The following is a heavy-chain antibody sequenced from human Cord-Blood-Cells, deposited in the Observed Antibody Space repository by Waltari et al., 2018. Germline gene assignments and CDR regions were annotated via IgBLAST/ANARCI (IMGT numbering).Heavy chain of an antibody. CDR2: FDPEDCET. V-gene: IGHV1-24*01. D-gene: IGHD2-15*01. J-gene: IGHJ3*02. CDR3: ATGSPFYCSGGSCYYDAFDI. CDR1: GYTLTELS. Sequence: QVQLVQSGAEVKKPGASVKVSCKVSGYTLTELSMHWVRQAPGKGLEWMGGFDPEDCETIYAQKFQGRVTMTEDTSTDTAYMELSSLRSEDTAVYYCATGSPFYCSGGSCYYDAFDIWGQGTMVTVSS.